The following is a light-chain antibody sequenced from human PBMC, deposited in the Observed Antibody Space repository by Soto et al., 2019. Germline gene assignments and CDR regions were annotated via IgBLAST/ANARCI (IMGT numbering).Light chain of an antibody. V-gene: IGLV2-23*02. CDR2: EVI. J-gene: IGLJ3*02. CDR3: CSYAGSGTLV. CDR1: SSDVGSYDL. Sequence: QAVVTQPASVSGSPGQSITISCTGTSSDVGSYDLVSWYQQYPGKAPKVMIFEVIKRPSGVSNRFSGSKSGNTASLTISGLQAEDEAHYYCCSYAGSGTLVFGGGTKLTVL.